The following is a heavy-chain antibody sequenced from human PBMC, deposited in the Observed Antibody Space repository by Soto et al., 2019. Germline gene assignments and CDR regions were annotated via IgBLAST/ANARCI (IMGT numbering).Heavy chain of an antibody. CDR1: GFTFSSYS. J-gene: IGHJ4*02. CDR2: ISSSSSYI. Sequence: EVQLVESGGGLVKPGGSLRLSCAASGFTFSSYSMNWVRQAPGKGLEWVSSISSSSSYIYYADSVKGRFTISRDNAKSSLFLQMNSLRAEDTAVYYCARVGSQQLPPYFDYWGQGTLVTVSS. D-gene: IGHD6-13*01. V-gene: IGHV3-21*06. CDR3: ARVGSQQLPPYFDY.